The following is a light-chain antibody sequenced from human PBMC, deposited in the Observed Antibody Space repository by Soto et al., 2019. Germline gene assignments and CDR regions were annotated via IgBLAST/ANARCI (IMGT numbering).Light chain of an antibody. CDR3: QQYSSYSLPT. Sequence: DIQVTQSPSTLSASVGDRVTFTCRASQSISSWLAWYQQKPGKAPKLLIYDASSLESGVPSRFSGSGSGTEFTLTISRLHPDDFATYFCQQYSSYSLPTFGGGTKVDIK. CDR2: DAS. J-gene: IGKJ4*01. CDR1: QSISSW. V-gene: IGKV1-5*01.